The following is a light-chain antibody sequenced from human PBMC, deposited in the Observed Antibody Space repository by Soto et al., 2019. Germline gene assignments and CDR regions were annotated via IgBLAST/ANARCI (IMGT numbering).Light chain of an antibody. Sequence: EIVLTQSPATLSLSPGERATLSCRASQSVSGYLAWYQQKPGQAPRLLIYDASNRATGIPARFSHSRSGTDFTLNISGLEPDDFASYYCQKRSDWPSTFGGGTKVQIK. J-gene: IGKJ4*01. CDR1: QSVSGY. V-gene: IGKV3-11*01. CDR2: DAS. CDR3: QKRSDWPST.